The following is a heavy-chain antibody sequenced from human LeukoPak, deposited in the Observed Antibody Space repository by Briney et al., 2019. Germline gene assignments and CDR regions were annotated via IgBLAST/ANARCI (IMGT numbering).Heavy chain of an antibody. D-gene: IGHD3-3*01. CDR3: ARGRITIFGVAIPHFDN. V-gene: IGHV4-59*01. Sequence: PSETLSLTCTVSRGSISSYYWSWIRQPPGKGLEWIGYIDNSGNTNSNPSLKSRVTMSVDTSKNQFSLKLSSVIAADTAVYYCARGRITIFGVAIPHFDNWGQGTLVTVSS. CDR1: RGSISSYY. CDR2: IDNSGNT. J-gene: IGHJ4*02.